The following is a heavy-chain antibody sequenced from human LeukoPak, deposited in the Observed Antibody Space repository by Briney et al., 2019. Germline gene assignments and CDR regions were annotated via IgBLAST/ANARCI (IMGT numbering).Heavy chain of an antibody. V-gene: IGHV3-9*01. CDR1: GFTFDDYA. D-gene: IGHD1-7*01. CDR3: AKGGYNWNYVNYNWFDP. Sequence: GRSLRLSCAASGFTFDDYAMHWVRQAPGKGLEWVSGISWNSGSIGYADSVKGRFTISRDNAKNSLYLQMNSLRAEDTALYYCAKGGYNWNYVNYNWFDPWGQGTLVTVSS. CDR2: ISWNSGSI. J-gene: IGHJ5*02.